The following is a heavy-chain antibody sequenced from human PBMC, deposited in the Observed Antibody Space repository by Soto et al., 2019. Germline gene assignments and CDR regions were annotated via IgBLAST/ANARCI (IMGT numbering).Heavy chain of an antibody. CDR1: GYNFNFINYL. V-gene: IGHV5-51*01. Sequence: GASLKISCKASGYNFNFINYLIAWVRQMPGKGLEWMGRISPGDSSTRYSPSFQGQVTFSADNSLNTAYLQWNTLRASDTAMYYCARRTSDSGWRPYFDYRGQGTLVTVSS. CDR3: ARRTSDSGWRPYFDY. CDR2: ISPGDSST. D-gene: IGHD5-12*01. J-gene: IGHJ4*02.